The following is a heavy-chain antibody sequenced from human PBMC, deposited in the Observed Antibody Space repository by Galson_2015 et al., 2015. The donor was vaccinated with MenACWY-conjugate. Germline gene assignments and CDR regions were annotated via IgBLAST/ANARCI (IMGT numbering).Heavy chain of an antibody. J-gene: IGHJ5*02. CDR1: GFTFSSSS. CDR2: ISSSSSTI. V-gene: IGHV3-48*02. Sequence: SLRLSCAASGFTFSSSSMHWVRQAPGKGLEWVSYISSSSSTIYYADSAKGRFTISRDNAKNSLYLQMNSLRDEDTAVYYCARTVIMSTFTGFDPWGQGTLVTVSS. D-gene: IGHD3-16*01. CDR3: ARTVIMSTFTGFDP.